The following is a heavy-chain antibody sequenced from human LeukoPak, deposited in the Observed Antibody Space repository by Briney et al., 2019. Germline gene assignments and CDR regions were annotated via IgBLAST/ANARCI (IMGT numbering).Heavy chain of an antibody. D-gene: IGHD2-2*02. CDR3: AKHMGYCSGTGCYRVSWFDP. CDR2: IYYSGGT. CDR1: GDSINRSRYY. Sequence: SETLSLTCTVSGDSINRSRYYWGWIRQPPGKGLEWIASIYYSGGTYYTPSLKSRVTISIDTSKNQFSLKLYSVTAADTAVYYCAKHMGYCSGTGCYRVSWFDPWGQGTLVTVSS. V-gene: IGHV4-39*01. J-gene: IGHJ5*02.